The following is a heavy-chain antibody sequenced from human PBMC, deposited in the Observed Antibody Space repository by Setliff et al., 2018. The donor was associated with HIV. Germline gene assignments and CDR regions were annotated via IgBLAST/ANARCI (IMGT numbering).Heavy chain of an antibody. Sequence: ASVKVSCKASGYTFTDYYIHWVRQAPGQGLQWMGWVNPNSGGTNSAQEFQGRVTMTRDTSISTAYMELTWLKPDDTAVYYCARNTPGTVPRRVGFDPWGQGTLVTGSS. CDR3: ARNTPGTVPRRVGFDP. D-gene: IGHD4-4*01. CDR1: GYTFTDYY. V-gene: IGHV1-2*02. CDR2: VNPNSGGT. J-gene: IGHJ5*02.